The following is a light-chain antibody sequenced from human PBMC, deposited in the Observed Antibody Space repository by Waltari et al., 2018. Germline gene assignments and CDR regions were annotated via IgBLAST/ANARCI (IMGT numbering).Light chain of an antibody. CDR1: QSISNW. V-gene: IGKV1-5*03. CDR2: KSF. Sequence: DIQMTQSPSTLSASVVYRVTITCRASQSISNWLAWYQQKPGKAPKVLIYKSFSLESGVPSRFSGSGSETEFTLTISSLQPDDCATYYCQQYNIAPYTFGQGTTLE. J-gene: IGKJ2*01. CDR3: QQYNIAPYT.